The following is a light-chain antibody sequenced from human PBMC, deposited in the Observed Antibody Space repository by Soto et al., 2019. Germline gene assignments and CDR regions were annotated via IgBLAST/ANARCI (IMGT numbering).Light chain of an antibody. CDR1: QSVSVN. J-gene: IGKJ1*01. CDR2: GVS. V-gene: IGKV3-15*01. CDR3: QQRRNWPRT. Sequence: EIVMTQSPGTLSVSPGERATLSCRASQSVSVNLAWYQQKPGQAPRLLIYGVSTRATGIPARFSGSGSGTDFTLTISSLEPEDFAVYYCQQRRNWPRTFGQGTKVEIK.